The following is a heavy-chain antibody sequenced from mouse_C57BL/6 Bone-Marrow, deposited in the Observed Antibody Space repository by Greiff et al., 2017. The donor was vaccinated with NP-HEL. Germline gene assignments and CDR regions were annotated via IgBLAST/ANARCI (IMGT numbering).Heavy chain of an antibody. J-gene: IGHJ1*03. CDR1: GYTFTDYY. CDR3: ARNYYGSSYGYFDV. Sequence: LVESGPELVKPGASVKISCKASGYTFTDYYINWVKQRPGQGLEWIGWIYPGSGNPKYNEKFKGKATLPVDTSSSTAYMQRSSLTSEDSAVYCCARNYYGSSYGYFDVWGTGTTVTVSS. CDR2: IYPGSGNP. D-gene: IGHD1-1*01. V-gene: IGHV1-84*01.